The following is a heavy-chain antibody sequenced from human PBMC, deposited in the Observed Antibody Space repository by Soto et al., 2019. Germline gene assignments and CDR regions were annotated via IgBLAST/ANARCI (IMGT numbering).Heavy chain of an antibody. CDR1: GGSVSSGSYY. J-gene: IGHJ4*02. V-gene: IGHV4-61*01. D-gene: IGHD1-26*01. Sequence: PSETLSLTCTVSGGSVSSGSYYWSWIRQPPGKGLEWIGYIYYSGSTKNNPSLKSRVTISVDTSKNQFSLKLSPVTAADTAVYYCARAGLGDGSDYWGQGTLVTVSS. CDR3: ARAGLGDGSDY. CDR2: IYYSGST.